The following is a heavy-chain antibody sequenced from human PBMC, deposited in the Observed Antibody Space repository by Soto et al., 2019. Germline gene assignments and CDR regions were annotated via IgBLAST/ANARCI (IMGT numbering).Heavy chain of an antibody. CDR3: ARDEGVMITFGGVIARGFFDY. Sequence: QVQLVQSGAEVKKPGSSVKVSCKASGGTFSSYAISWVRQAPGQGLEWMGGIIPIFGTANYAQKFQGRVTITADESTSTAYMELSSLRSEDTAVYYCARDEGVMITFGGVIARGFFDYWGQGTLVTVSS. J-gene: IGHJ4*02. CDR2: IIPIFGTA. D-gene: IGHD3-16*02. V-gene: IGHV1-69*01. CDR1: GGTFSSYA.